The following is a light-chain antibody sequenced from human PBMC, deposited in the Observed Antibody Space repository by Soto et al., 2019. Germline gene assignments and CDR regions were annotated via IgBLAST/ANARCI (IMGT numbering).Light chain of an antibody. CDR1: SSDVGSYNL. J-gene: IGLJ2*01. CDR2: EGS. CDR3: ATWDDSLSGVV. Sequence: QSALTQPASVSGSPGQSITISCTGTSSDVGSYNLVSWYQQHPGKAPKLMIYEGSKRPSGVSNRFSGSKSGNTASLTISGLLAEDEAEYFCATWDDSLSGVVFGGGTKLTVL. V-gene: IGLV2-14*02.